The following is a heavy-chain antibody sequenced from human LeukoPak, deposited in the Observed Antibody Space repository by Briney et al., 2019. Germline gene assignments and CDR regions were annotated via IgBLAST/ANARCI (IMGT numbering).Heavy chain of an antibody. CDR3: ARTRRDGYNYHYFDY. Sequence: SETLSLTCTVSGASISSYYWNWIRQPPGKGLEWIAYIYYRGGINYNPSLKSRVTISVDTSKNQFSLKLSSVTAADTAVYYCARTRRDGYNYHYFDYWGQGTLVTVSS. CDR1: GASISSYY. CDR2: IYYRGGI. J-gene: IGHJ4*02. V-gene: IGHV4-59*01. D-gene: IGHD5-24*01.